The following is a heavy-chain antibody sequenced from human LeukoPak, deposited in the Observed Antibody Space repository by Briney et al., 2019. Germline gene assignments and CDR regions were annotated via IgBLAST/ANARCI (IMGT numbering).Heavy chain of an antibody. D-gene: IGHD7-27*01. CDR1: GFTFSSYA. V-gene: IGHV3-23*01. CDR3: VRDLYWGSLRHDALDM. CDR2: ISGSGGST. J-gene: IGHJ3*02. Sequence: GGSLRLSCAASGFTFSSYAMSWVRQAPGKGLEWVSAISGSGGSTYYADSVKGRFTISRDDSKNTLYLQMNSLRAEDTAVYYCVRDLYWGSLRHDALDMWGQGTMVTVSS.